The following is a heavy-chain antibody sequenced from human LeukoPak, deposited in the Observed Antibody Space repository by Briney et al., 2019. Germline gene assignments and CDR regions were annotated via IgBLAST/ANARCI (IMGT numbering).Heavy chain of an antibody. J-gene: IGHJ4*02. D-gene: IGHD6-6*01. CDR3: ARAISSSSPGGDY. V-gene: IGHV1-2*02. CDR1: GYTFTGYY. CDR2: INPNSGGT. Sequence: ASVKVSCKASGYTFTGYYMHWVRQAPGQGLEWMGWINPNSGGTNYAQKFQGRVTMTRDTSISTAYMELSSLRSEDTAVYYCARAISSSSPGGDYWGQGTLVTVSS.